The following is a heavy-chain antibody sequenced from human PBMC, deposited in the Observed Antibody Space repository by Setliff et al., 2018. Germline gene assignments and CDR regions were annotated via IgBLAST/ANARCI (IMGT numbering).Heavy chain of an antibody. CDR2: MNPNSGNT. V-gene: IGHV1-8*03. D-gene: IGHD3-3*01. CDR1: GYTFTSYD. J-gene: IGHJ6*03. CDR3: ARSGGGYDFWSGYLVSHYYYYYYIDV. Sequence: GASVKVSCKASGYTFTSYDINWLRQATGQGLEWMGWMNPNSGNTGYAQKFQGRVTITRNTSISTAYMELSSLRSEDTAVYYCARSGGGYDFWSGYLVSHYYYYYYIDVWGKGTTVTVSS.